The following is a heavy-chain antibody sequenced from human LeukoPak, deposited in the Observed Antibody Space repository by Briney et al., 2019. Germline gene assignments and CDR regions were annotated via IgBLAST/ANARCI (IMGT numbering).Heavy chain of an antibody. Sequence: PGGSLRLSCAASGFTFSSYAVHWVRQAPGKGLEWVAVISYDGSNKYYADSVKGRFTISRDNAKNSLYLQMNSLRAEDTAVYYCARDQYSSGWYRYYGMDVWGQGTTVTVSS. V-gene: IGHV3-30-3*01. CDR3: ARDQYSSGWYRYYGMDV. J-gene: IGHJ6*02. D-gene: IGHD6-19*01. CDR2: ISYDGSNK. CDR1: GFTFSSYA.